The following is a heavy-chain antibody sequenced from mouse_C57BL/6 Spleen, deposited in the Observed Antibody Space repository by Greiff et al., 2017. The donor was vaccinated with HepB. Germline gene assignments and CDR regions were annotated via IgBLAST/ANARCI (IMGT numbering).Heavy chain of an antibody. Sequence: EVKLVESGGDLVKPGGSLKLSCAASGFTFSSYGMSWVRQTPDKRLEWVATISSGGSYTYYPDSVKGRFTIFRDNAKNTLYLQMSSLKSEDTAMYYCARHPRWLLFYAMDYGGQGTSVTVSS. J-gene: IGHJ4*01. CDR2: ISSGGSYT. CDR3: ARHPRWLLFYAMDY. D-gene: IGHD2-3*01. CDR1: GFTFSSYG. V-gene: IGHV5-6*02.